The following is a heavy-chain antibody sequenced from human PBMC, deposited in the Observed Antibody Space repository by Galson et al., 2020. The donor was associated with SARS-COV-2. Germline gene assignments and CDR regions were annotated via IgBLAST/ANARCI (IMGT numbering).Heavy chain of an antibody. CDR2: IYYSGST. J-gene: IGHJ6*02. Sequence: ETSETLSLTCTVSGGSISSDYWSWIRQPPGKGLEWMGYIYYSGSTNYNTSPKSRVTISVDTSKNQLSLKLSSVTAADAAVYYCARAGRGQQRALTFCYSYCIDVWGQGTPVTVSS. D-gene: IGHD6-13*01. CDR3: ARAGRGQQRALTFCYSYCIDV. CDR1: GGSISSDY. V-gene: IGHV4-59*01.